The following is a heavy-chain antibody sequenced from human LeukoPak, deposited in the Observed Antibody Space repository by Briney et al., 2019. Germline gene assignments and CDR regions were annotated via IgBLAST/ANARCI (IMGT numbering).Heavy chain of an antibody. CDR3: VKDRGIVKKQLTAGYFDQ. D-gene: IGHD6-13*01. CDR1: RFTLSSFA. V-gene: IGHV3-23*01. CDR2: IRGTGGST. J-gene: IGHJ4*02. Sequence: QPGRCRCLSCAVSRFTLSSFAMSWVRQAAGSWLEWVGAIRGTGGSTYYADTVKGRFTISRENAKNPLYLQMNSLRAEDTAVYYCVKDRGIVKKQLTAGYFDQWGQGTLVTVSS.